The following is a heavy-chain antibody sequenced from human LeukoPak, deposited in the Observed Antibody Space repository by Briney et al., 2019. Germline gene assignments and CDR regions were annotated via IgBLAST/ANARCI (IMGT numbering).Heavy chain of an antibody. CDR3: ARGYAYGDTGSFDY. CDR1: GGSISSSSYY. Sequence: SETLSLTCTVSGGSISSSSYYWGWIRQPPGKGLEWIGSIYYSGSTYYNPSLKSRVTISVDTSKNQFSLKPSSVTAADTAVYYCARGYAYGDTGSFDYWGQGALVTVSS. D-gene: IGHD4-17*01. CDR2: IYYSGST. V-gene: IGHV4-39*07. J-gene: IGHJ4*02.